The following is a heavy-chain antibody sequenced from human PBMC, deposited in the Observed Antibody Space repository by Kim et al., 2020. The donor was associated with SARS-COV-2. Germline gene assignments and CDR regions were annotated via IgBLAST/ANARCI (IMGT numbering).Heavy chain of an antibody. CDR3: ARGKFFDY. CDR1: GDSLSSNI. Sequence: SQTLSLTCAISGDSLSSNIWTWIRQSPSRGLEWLGRAYYTSKWNNDYAPSLKSRITIKPDTSKNQVSLQLDSVTPEDTAVYFCARGKFFDYWDQGTLVTV. J-gene: IGHJ4*02. V-gene: IGHV6-1*01. CDR2: AYYTSKWNN.